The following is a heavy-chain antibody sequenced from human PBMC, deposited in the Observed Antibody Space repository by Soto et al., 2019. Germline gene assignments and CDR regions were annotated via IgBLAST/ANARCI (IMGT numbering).Heavy chain of an antibody. CDR2: ISAYNVYT. Sequence: QVQLVQSGAEVKKPGASVKVSCKASGYTFTSHSIIWVRRAPVEGLDWVGWISAYNVYTNSAENFQGIVTMTTDASTNTAYMELRSLRSDDTAVYYCARVGYYYGSGSYVFDPWGQGTLVTVSS. CDR1: GYTFTSHS. J-gene: IGHJ5*02. CDR3: ARVGYYYGSGSYVFDP. D-gene: IGHD3-10*01. V-gene: IGHV1-18*04.